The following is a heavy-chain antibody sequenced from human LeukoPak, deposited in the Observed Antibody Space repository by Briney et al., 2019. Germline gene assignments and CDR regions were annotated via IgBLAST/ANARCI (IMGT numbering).Heavy chain of an antibody. CDR2: IRDKANGYAT. J-gene: IGHJ5*02. CDR3: TTVVVVVAATWWFDP. Sequence: GGSLKLSCAASGFAFSGCAVHWVRQASGKGLEWVGRIRDKANGYATAYAASVKGRFTISRDDSKNTAYLQVNSLKTEDTAVYHCTTVVVVVAATWWFDPWGQGTLVTVSS. V-gene: IGHV3-73*01. CDR1: GFAFSGCA. D-gene: IGHD2-15*01.